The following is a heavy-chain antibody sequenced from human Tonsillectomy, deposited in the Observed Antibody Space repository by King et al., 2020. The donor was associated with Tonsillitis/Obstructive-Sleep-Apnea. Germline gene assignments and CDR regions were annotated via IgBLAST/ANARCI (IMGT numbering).Heavy chain of an antibody. Sequence: VQLVESGGGLVQPGRSLRLSCAASGFTFDDYAMHWVRQAPGKGLEWVAGIIWNSANIGYADSVKGRFTISRDKAKKSLYLQMNSLRAEDTALYYCAKAGGRVASYHFYFMDVWGKGTTVTVSS. CDR2: IIWNSANI. CDR1: GFTFDDYA. CDR3: AKAGGRVASYHFYFMDV. J-gene: IGHJ6*03. D-gene: IGHD2-15*01. V-gene: IGHV3-9*01.